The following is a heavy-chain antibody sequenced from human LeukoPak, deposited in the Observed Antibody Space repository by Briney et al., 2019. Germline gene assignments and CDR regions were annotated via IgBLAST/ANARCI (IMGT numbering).Heavy chain of an antibody. J-gene: IGHJ6*02. CDR3: ARSLGATRYNLKYYFFYGLDV. CDR1: GGSINTYY. D-gene: IGHD1-26*01. V-gene: IGHV4-59*01. Sequence: SETLSLTCTVSGGSINTYYWSWIRQPPGKGLEWIGYIHYSGTTNYNPSLKSRLTLSVDTSNNQFCLRLGSVTAADTAVYYCARSLGATRYNLKYYFFYGLDVWGQGTTVTVSS. CDR2: IHYSGTT.